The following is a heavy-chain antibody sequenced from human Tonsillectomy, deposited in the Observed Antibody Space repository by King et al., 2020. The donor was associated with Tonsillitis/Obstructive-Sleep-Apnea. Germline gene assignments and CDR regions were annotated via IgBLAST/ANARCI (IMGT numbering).Heavy chain of an antibody. CDR2: ISVSGGST. Sequence: VQLVESGGGLVQPGGSLRLSCAASGFTFSSYAMSWVRQAPGKGLEWVSAISVSGGSTYYADSVKGRFTISRDNSKNTLYLQMNSLRAEDTSVYYCAKVESPIVVVPAAIRGYFDNWGQGTLVTVSS. CDR1: GFTFSSYA. J-gene: IGHJ4*02. D-gene: IGHD2-2*02. CDR3: AKVESPIVVVPAAIRGYFDN. V-gene: IGHV3-23*04.